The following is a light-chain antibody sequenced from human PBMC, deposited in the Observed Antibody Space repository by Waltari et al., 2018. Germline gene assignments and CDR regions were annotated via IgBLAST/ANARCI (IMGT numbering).Light chain of an antibody. V-gene: IGKV2-30*01. CDR2: KVC. Sequence: DVVMTQSPLSLAVTLGQPASISYRSSQSLVSSDGNTYFNWFQQRPGQSPRRLLYKVCNRDSGVPDRFSGSGSGTDFTLRSSRVEAEDVGIYYCMQGTHRPWTFGQGTRVEIK. CDR1: QSLVSSDGNTY. CDR3: MQGTHRPWT. J-gene: IGKJ1*01.